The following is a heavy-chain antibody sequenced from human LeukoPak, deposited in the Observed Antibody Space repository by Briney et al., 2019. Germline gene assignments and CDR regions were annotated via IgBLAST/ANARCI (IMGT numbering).Heavy chain of an antibody. CDR2: INWSGVST. Sequence: GGSLRLSCAASGFTFDDYAMSWVRPAPGKGLEWVSGINWSGVSTGYADSVTGRFTIPRDNTKKSLFLQMNSLRAEDTAFYYCAKGKDTLNPYWYFDVWGRGTLVTVSS. V-gene: IGHV3-20*04. CDR1: GFTFDDYA. D-gene: IGHD2-15*01. J-gene: IGHJ2*01. CDR3: AKGKDTLNPYWYFDV.